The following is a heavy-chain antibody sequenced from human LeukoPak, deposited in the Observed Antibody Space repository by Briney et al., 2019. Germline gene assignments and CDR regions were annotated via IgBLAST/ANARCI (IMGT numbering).Heavy chain of an antibody. CDR2: IYHSGSI. D-gene: IGHD3-16*01. J-gene: IGHJ5*02. V-gene: IGHV4-38-2*02. Sequence: SETLSLTCTVSGYSISSGYYWGWIRQPPGKGLEWIGSIYHSGSIYYNPSLKSRVTISVDKSKNQFSLKLSSLTAADTAVYYCARGSSYGWFDPWGQGTLVTVSS. CDR3: ARGSSYGWFDP. CDR1: GYSISSGYY.